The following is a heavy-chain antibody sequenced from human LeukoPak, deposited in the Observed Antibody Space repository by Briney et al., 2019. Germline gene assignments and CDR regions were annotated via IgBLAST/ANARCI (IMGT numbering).Heavy chain of an antibody. CDR3: AKARSGSYYYYGMDV. Sequence: GGSLRLSCAASGFTFSSYAMSWVRQAPGKGLEWVSAISGSGGSTYYADSVRGRFTISRDNSKNTLYLQMNSLRAEDTAVYYCAKARSGSYYYYGMDVWGQGTTVTVSS. CDR1: GFTFSSYA. J-gene: IGHJ6*02. CDR2: ISGSGGST. D-gene: IGHD3-10*01. V-gene: IGHV3-23*01.